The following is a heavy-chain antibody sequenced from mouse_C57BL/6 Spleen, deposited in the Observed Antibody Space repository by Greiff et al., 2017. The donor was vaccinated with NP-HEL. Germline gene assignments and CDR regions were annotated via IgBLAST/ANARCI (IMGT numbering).Heavy chain of an antibody. D-gene: IGHD1-1*01. Sequence: QVQLQQSGAELVKPGASVKISCKASGYAFSSYWMNWVKQRPGKGLEWIGQIYPGDGATSYNGKFKGKATLTADKSSSPAYMQLSSLTSEDSAVYFCARITTVVATDFDVWGTGTTVTVSS. CDR2: IYPGDGAT. CDR1: GYAFSSYW. J-gene: IGHJ1*03. V-gene: IGHV1-80*01. CDR3: ARITTVVATDFDV.